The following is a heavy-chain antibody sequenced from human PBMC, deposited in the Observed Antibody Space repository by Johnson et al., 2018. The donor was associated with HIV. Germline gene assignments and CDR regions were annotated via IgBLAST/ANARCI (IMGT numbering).Heavy chain of an antibody. CDR1: GFTFSSYA. V-gene: IGHV3-30-3*01. CDR3: GRDYDYDNSDQSGIDVFDV. Sequence: QVQLVESGGGLVQPGGSLRLSCAASGFTFSSYAMSWVRQAPGKGLEWVAVISYDGSNKYYADSVKGRFTISRDNSKNTLYLQMNSLRAEDTAVYYCGRDYDYDNSDQSGIDVFDVWGQGTKVTVSS. J-gene: IGHJ3*01. D-gene: IGHD3-22*01. CDR2: ISYDGSNK.